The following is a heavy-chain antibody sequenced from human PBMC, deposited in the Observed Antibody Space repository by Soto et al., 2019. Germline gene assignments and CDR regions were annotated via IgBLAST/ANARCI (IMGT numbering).Heavy chain of an antibody. CDR2: IHSSGGST. Sequence: HPGGSLRLSCAASGFTFSNYWMHWVRQAPGKGLVWVSRIHSSGGSTYYADSVKGRFTISRDNSKKTLYLQMNSLRAEDTAVYYCAKDRGTMIVVVIPYTLDYWGQGTLVTVSS. D-gene: IGHD3-22*01. CDR1: GFTFSNYW. J-gene: IGHJ4*02. CDR3: AKDRGTMIVVVIPYTLDY. V-gene: IGHV3-74*01.